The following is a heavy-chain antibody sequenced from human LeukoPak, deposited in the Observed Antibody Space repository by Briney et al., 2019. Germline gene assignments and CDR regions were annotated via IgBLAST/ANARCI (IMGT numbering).Heavy chain of an antibody. CDR2: ISYDGSNK. V-gene: IGHV3-30*19. J-gene: IGHJ5*02. CDR1: GFTFSSYG. D-gene: IGHD7-27*01. CDR3: ARDGDLQYWFDP. Sequence: GGSLRLSCAASGFTFSSYGMHWVRQAPGKGLEWVAVISYDGSNKYYADSVKGRFTISRDNSKNTLYLQMNSLRAEDTAVYYCARDGDLQYWFDPWGQGTLVTVSS.